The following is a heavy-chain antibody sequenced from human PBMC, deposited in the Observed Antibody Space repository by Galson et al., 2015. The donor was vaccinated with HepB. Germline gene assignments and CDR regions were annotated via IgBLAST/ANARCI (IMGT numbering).Heavy chain of an antibody. CDR3: LKGLRTAINCSNTFNY. CDR2: ISSNGGDT. Sequence: SLRLSCAFSGFSFSTYAIYWVRQAPGKGLEYVSSISSNGGDTYYADSVKGRFTISRDNSNSTLSLQMSNLRPEDTAVYYCLKGLRTAINCSNTFNYGGQGSLVTVS. CDR1: GFSFSTYA. J-gene: IGHJ4*02. D-gene: IGHD4-11*01. V-gene: IGHV3-64D*08.